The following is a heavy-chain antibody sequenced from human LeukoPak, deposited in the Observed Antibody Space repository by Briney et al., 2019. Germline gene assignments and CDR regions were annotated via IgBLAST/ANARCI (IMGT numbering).Heavy chain of an antibody. CDR1: GGSISSYY. CDR2: IYYSGST. Sequence: PSETVSLTCTVSGGSISSYYWSWIRQPPGKGLEWIGYIYYSGSTNYNPSLKSRVTISVDTSKNQFSLKLSSVTAADTAVYYCARAYYGSEMDVWGKGTTVTISS. J-gene: IGHJ6*04. D-gene: IGHD3-10*01. CDR3: ARAYYGSEMDV. V-gene: IGHV4-59*01.